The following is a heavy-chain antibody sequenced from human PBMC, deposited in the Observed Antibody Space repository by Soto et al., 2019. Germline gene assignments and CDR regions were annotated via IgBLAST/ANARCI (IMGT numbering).Heavy chain of an antibody. CDR3: ARGTIYGMDV. J-gene: IGHJ6*02. CDR2: IYSGGST. CDR1: VFTVSSNY. D-gene: IGHD1-7*01. V-gene: IGHV3-53*01. Sequence: GGSLRLSCAASVFTVSSNYMIWVRQAPGKGLEWVSVIYSGGSTYYADSVKGRFTISRDNSKNTLYLQMNSLGAEDTAVYYCARGTIYGMDVWGQGTTVTVSS.